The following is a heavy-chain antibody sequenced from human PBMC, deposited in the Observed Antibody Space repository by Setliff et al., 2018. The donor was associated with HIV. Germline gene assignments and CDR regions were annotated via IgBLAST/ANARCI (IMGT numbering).Heavy chain of an antibody. CDR2: IFTSGST. Sequence: PSETLSLTCAVSGDSISSGSYYWSWIRQPAGEGLEWIGHIFTSGSTNYNPSLKSRVSISLDTSKNQFSLKLSSVTAADTAMYYCARGRGSYWGQGTLVTVSS. CDR3: ARGRGSY. D-gene: IGHD1-26*01. J-gene: IGHJ4*02. V-gene: IGHV4-61*09. CDR1: GDSISSGSYY.